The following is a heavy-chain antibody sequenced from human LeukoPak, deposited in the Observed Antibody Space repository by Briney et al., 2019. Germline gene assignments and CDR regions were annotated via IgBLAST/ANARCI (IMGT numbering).Heavy chain of an antibody. CDR2: IYPSDSET. J-gene: IGHJ6*03. CDR3: ARTRYYGSSYNYMDV. Sequence: GESLKISCKGSGYSFTNYWIGWVRQMPGKGLEWMGIIYPSDSETRYSPSFQGQVTISADKSISTAYLQWSSLKASDTAMYYCARTRYYGSSYNYMDVWGKGTTVTVSS. V-gene: IGHV5-51*01. D-gene: IGHD3-10*01. CDR1: GYSFTNYW.